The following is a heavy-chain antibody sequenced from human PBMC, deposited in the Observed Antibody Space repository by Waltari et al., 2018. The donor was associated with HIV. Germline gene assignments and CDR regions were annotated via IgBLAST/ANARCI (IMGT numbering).Heavy chain of an antibody. CDR2: ISGSGDNR. CDR1: GFPFSIYA. CDR3: TKDPVTAVGNINWFDP. V-gene: IGHV3-23*01. D-gene: IGHD6-13*01. Sequence: EVQLLESGGGLVQPGGSLRLSCRASGFPFSIYAMHWVRQAPGKGREWVSGISGSGDNRYYADSVKGRFTISRDNSKNKVFLQMKSLRPEDTAFYYCTKDPVTAVGNINWFDPWGQGTLVTVSS. J-gene: IGHJ5*02.